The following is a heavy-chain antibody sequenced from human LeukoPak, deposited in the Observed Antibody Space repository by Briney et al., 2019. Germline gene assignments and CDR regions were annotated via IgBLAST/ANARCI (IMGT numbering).Heavy chain of an antibody. CDR1: GFTFDDYA. CDR2: ISWNSGSI. J-gene: IGHJ3*02. V-gene: IGHV3-9*01. D-gene: IGHD4-11*01. CDR3: AKDIRPDYSNYVYESDAFDI. Sequence: PGRSLRLSCAASGFTFDDYAMHWVRQAPGKGLEWVSGISWNSGSIGYADSVKGRFTISRANAKNSPYLQMNSLRAEDTALYYCAKDIRPDYSNYVYESDAFDIWGQGTMVTVSS.